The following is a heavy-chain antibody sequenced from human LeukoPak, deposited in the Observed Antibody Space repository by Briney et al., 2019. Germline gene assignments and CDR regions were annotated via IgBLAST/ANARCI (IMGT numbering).Heavy chain of an antibody. D-gene: IGHD2-2*01. V-gene: IGHV3-30*02. CDR2: XXYXXXXX. CDR1: GFTFSNYG. J-gene: IGHJ4*02. CDR3: AKARCGVTNCFDYYFDY. Sequence: PGGSLXLSCAASGFTFSNYGMXXXXXXPXXXXXXXXXXXYXXXXXYYADSVXXXXXXXXXNSKNTLYLQMNSLRAEDTAVYYCAKARCGVTNCFDYYFDYWGQGTLVTVSS.